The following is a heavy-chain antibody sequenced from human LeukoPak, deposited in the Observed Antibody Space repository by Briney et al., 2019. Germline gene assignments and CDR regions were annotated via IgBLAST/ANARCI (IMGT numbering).Heavy chain of an antibody. CDR1: GFTFSTYN. Sequence: GSLRLSCAASGFTFSTYNMNWVRQAPGKGLELVSSISTSGSSTFYADSMKGRFTISRDNAKSSLYLQMSSLRAEDTAVYYCARVPGNNGDLDYWGQGTLVTVSS. D-gene: IGHD4-17*01. V-gene: IGHV3-21*01. J-gene: IGHJ4*02. CDR2: ISTSGSST. CDR3: ARVPGNNGDLDY.